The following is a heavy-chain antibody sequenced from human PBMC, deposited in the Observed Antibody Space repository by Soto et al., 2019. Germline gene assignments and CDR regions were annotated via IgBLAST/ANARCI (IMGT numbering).Heavy chain of an antibody. CDR3: ARLYYDYV. J-gene: IGHJ6*02. V-gene: IGHV3-48*02. D-gene: IGHD3-3*01. Sequence: SLRLSCAGSGFTFGTYSMNWVRQAAGKGLEWIAYISYDSDTIQYADSVKGQFTISRDNAKNSLYLQMNSLRDEDTAVYYCARLYYDYVWGQGTTVTVSS. CDR2: ISYDSDTI. CDR1: GFTFGTYS.